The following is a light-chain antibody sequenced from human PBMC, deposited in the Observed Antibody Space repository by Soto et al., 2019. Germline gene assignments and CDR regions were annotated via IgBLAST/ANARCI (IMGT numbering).Light chain of an antibody. V-gene: IGKV3D-20*02. CDR1: QSVSSSY. J-gene: IGKJ4*01. CDR3: QQRSNWPLT. Sequence: EIVLTQSPGTLSLSPGERATLSCRASQSVSSSYLGWYQQQPGQAPRLLIYGASSRATGIPDRFSGSGSETDFTLTISRLEPEDFAAYYCQQRSNWPLTFGGGTKVEIK. CDR2: GAS.